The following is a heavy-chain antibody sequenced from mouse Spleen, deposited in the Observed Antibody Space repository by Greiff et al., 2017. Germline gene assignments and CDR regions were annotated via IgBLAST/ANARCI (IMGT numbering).Heavy chain of an antibody. CDR3: ASNLLDAMDY. V-gene: IGHV5-9-3*01. CDR1: GFTFSSYA. CDR2: ISSGGSYT. J-gene: IGHJ4*01. D-gene: IGHD1-1*01. Sequence: EVQGVESGGGLVKPGGSLKLSCAASGFTFSSYAMSWVRQTPEKRLEWVATISSGGSYTYYPDSVKGRFTISRDNAKNTLYLQMSSLRSEDTAMYYCASNLLDAMDYWGQGTSVTVSS.